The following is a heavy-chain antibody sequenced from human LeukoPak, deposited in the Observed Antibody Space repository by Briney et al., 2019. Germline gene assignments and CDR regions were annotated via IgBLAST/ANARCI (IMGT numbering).Heavy chain of an antibody. J-gene: IGHJ3*02. CDR1: GGSISSYY. D-gene: IGHD5-24*01. CDR2: ITHSGST. Sequence: SETLSLTCTVSGGSISSYYWSWIRQPPGKGLEWIGEITHSGSTNYNPSLKSRVTISVDTSKNQFSLKLSSVTAADTAVYYCARHERDASLDHALDIWGQGTMVTVSS. V-gene: IGHV4-34*01. CDR3: ARHERDASLDHALDI.